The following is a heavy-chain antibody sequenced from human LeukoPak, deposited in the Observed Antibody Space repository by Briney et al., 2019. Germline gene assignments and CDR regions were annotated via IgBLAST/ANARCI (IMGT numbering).Heavy chain of an antibody. Sequence: GGSLRLSCAASGFTFSGSALHWVRQAPGKGLEWVANIKQDGSEKYYVDSVKGRFTISRDNAKNSLYLQMNSLRAEDTAVYYCARDINQAVAGSFDYWGQGTLVTVSS. J-gene: IGHJ4*02. CDR3: ARDINQAVAGSFDY. V-gene: IGHV3-7*01. CDR1: GFTFSGSA. CDR2: IKQDGSEK. D-gene: IGHD6-19*01.